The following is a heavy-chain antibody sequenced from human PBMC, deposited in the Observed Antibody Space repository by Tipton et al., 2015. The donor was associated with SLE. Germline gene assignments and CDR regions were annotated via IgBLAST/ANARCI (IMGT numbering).Heavy chain of an antibody. CDR1: GGSFSGYY. Sequence: TLSLTCAVYGGSFSGYYWSWIRQPPGKGLEWIGYIYYSGSTYYNPSLKSRVTISVDTSKNQFSLKLSSVTAADTAVYYCARDRYDSSGYRRFDYWGQGTLVTVSS. V-gene: IGHV4-30-4*08. CDR3: ARDRYDSSGYRRFDY. D-gene: IGHD3-22*01. CDR2: IYYSGST. J-gene: IGHJ4*02.